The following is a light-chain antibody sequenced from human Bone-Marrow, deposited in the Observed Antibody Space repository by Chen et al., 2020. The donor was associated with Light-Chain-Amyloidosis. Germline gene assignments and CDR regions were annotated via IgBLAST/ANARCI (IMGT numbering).Light chain of an antibody. J-gene: IGKJ5*01. CDR3: QQYNQWPIT. V-gene: IGKV3-15*01. CDR2: GAS. Sequence: ERVMTQSPGTLSVSPGEGATLSCRASQTVGSNLAWYQQRPGQAPSLLIYGASTRATGLPDRFSGSGSGTEFTLTISSLQSEDFAVYYCQQYNQWPITFGQGTRLEIK. CDR1: QTVGSN.